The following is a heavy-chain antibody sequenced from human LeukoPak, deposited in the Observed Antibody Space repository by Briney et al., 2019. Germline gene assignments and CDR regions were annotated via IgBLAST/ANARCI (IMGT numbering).Heavy chain of an antibody. J-gene: IGHJ5*02. CDR3: AKRDIVVVPAAIVGWFDP. CDR1: GSTFSSYA. CDR2: ISGSGGST. V-gene: IGHV3-23*01. D-gene: IGHD2-2*01. Sequence: GGSLRLSCAASGSTFSSYAMSWVRQAPGKGLEWVSAISGSGGSTYYADSVKGRFTISRANSKNTLYLQMNSLRAEDTAVYYCAKRDIVVVPAAIVGWFDPWGQGTLVTVSS.